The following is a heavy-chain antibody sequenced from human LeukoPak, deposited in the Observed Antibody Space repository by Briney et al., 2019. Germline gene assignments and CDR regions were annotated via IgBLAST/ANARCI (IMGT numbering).Heavy chain of an antibody. V-gene: IGHV3-30*03. CDR2: ISYDGSNK. CDR1: GFTFSSYA. D-gene: IGHD3-10*01. Sequence: GGSLRLSCAASGFTFSSYAMSWVRQAPGKGLEWVAVISYDGSNKYYAGSVKGRFTISRDNSKNTLYLQMSSLRAEDTAVYYCARRHYYGPGSLFDFWGLGTLVTVSS. CDR3: ARRHYYGPGSLFDF. J-gene: IGHJ4*02.